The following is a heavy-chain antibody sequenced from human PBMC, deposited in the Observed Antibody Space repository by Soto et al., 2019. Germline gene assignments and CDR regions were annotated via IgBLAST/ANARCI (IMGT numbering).Heavy chain of an antibody. CDR1: GGSISSDY. CDR2: ISSRATT. J-gene: IGHJ4*02. D-gene: IGHD2-15*01. Sequence: QSQTLSLTCTFSGGSISSDYCSWIRQSPGKGLEWIGVISSRATTNYNPSLKSRAIVSIDTSKNQFSLKLFSVTAADTAVYYCVRHYCDGGNCYQFDHWGQGTPVTVSS. CDR3: VRHYCDGGNCYQFDH. V-gene: IGHV4-59*08.